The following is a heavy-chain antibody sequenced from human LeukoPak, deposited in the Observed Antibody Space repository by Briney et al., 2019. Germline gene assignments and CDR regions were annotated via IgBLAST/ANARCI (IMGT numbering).Heavy chain of an antibody. V-gene: IGHV3-74*01. J-gene: IGHJ4*02. D-gene: IGHD5-24*01. CDR2: IKDGGTTT. CDR1: GFTFSSYW. CDR3: TTIRPGY. Sequence: SGGSLRLSCAASGFTFSSYWIHWVPQVPGKGLVWVSRIKDGGTTTDYADSVKGRFTISRDDAKNTLYLQMNSLRAEDTAVYYCTTIRPGYWGRGTLVTVSS.